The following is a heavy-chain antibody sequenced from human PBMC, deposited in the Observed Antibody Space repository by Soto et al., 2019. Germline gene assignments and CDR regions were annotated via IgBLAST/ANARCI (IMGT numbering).Heavy chain of an antibody. Sequence: SVKVSCKASGFTFTSSAVQWVRQARGQRLEWIGWIVVGSGNTNYAQKFQERVTITRDMSTSTAYMELSSLRSEDTAVYYCAAGTLNYYGSGSPDYWGQGTLVTVSS. D-gene: IGHD3-10*01. CDR2: IVVGSGNT. V-gene: IGHV1-58*01. CDR1: GFTFTSSA. CDR3: AAGTLNYYGSGSPDY. J-gene: IGHJ4*02.